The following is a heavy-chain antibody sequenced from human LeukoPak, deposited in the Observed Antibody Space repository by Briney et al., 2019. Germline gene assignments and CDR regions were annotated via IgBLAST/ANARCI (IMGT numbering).Heavy chain of an antibody. CDR2: IYYSGSI. CDR1: GGSIGSGDYY. D-gene: IGHD2-2*03. V-gene: IGHV4-30-4*08. J-gene: IGHJ5*02. CDR3: ARGLFGYCSSTSCYRWFDP. Sequence: SETLSLTCTVPGGSIGSGDYYWSWIRQPPGTGLEWFGYIYYSGSIYYNPSLKSRITISENTSKSQFSLKLSAVTAADTAVYYCARGLFGYCSSTSCYRWFDPWAREPWSPSPQ.